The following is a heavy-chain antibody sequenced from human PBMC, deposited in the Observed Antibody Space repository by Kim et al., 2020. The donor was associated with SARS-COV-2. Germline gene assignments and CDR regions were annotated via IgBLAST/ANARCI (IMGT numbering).Heavy chain of an antibody. CDR1: GFTFSSYW. Sequence: GGSLRLSCAASGFTFSSYWMHWVRQAPGKGLVWVSRINSNGSSTSYADSVKRRITISRDNAKNTLHLQMNILSAEDTAVYYCTRDVQRGYWGHETLVTVS. CDR2: INSNGSST. V-gene: IGHV3-74*01. D-gene: IGHD1-1*01. CDR3: TRDVQRGY. J-gene: IGHJ4*01.